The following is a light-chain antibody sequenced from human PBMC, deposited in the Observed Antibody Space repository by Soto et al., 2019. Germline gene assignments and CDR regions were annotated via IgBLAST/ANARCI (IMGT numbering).Light chain of an antibody. CDR1: QGISTF. V-gene: IGKV1-27*01. J-gene: IGKJ1*01. Sequence: DIQLTQSPSSLSASVGDRVTITCRASQGISTFEAWYQQKPGQVPKLLIHGASTLQTGVPSRFSGSGSGTDFTLSISRLQPEDVGTFYYQKYYSAPPTCGHGTRVQIK. CDR3: QKYYSAPPT. CDR2: GAS.